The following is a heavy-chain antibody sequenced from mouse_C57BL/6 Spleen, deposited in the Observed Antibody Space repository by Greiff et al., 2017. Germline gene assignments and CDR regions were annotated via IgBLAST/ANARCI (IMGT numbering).Heavy chain of an antibody. D-gene: IGHD1-1*01. J-gene: IGHJ4*01. Sequence: QVQLQQPGAELVRPGTSVKLSCKASGYTFTSYWMHWVKQRPGQGLEWIGVIDPSDSYTNYNQKFKGKATLTVDTSSSTAYMQLSSLTSEDSAVYYCALITTVVAPLGYAMDYWGQGTSVTVSS. CDR2: IDPSDSYT. V-gene: IGHV1-59*01. CDR1: GYTFTSYW. CDR3: ALITTVVAPLGYAMDY.